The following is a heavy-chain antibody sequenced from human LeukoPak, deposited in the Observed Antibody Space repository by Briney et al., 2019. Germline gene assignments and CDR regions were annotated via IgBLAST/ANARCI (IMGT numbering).Heavy chain of an antibody. CDR3: ARSLYGSGNIWLDP. V-gene: IGHV4-59*01. Sequence: SETLSLTCTVSGGSLTSYYWSWIRQPPGKGLEWIGYIYYTGSTNYNPSLKGRVTISLDTSENQFSLKLTSVTAADTAVYYCARSLYGSGNIWLDPWGQGTLVTVSS. J-gene: IGHJ5*02. CDR2: IYYTGST. CDR1: GGSLTSYY. D-gene: IGHD3-10*01.